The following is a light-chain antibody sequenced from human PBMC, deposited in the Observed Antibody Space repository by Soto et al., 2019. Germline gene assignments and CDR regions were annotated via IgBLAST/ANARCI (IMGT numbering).Light chain of an antibody. V-gene: IGLV1-44*01. CDR3: AGWDDSLNGRV. CDR1: SSSIGSNT. J-gene: IGLJ2*01. CDR2: GHN. Sequence: QSVLTQPPSASGTPGQRVTISCSGSSSSIGSNTVNWYQQLPGTAPKLLIYGHNQRPSGVPDRFSVSKSGTSASLAISGLQSEDEADYYCAGWDDSLNGRVFGGGTKLTVL.